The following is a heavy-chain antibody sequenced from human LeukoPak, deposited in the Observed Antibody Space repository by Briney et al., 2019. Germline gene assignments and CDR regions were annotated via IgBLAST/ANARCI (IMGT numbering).Heavy chain of an antibody. CDR3: ASLTDYEYSSSSFDY. V-gene: IGHV4-34*01. Sequence: PSETLSLTCAVYGGSFRGYYWICIRQPPGKGLEGMGEINHRGSTSYNPSLKRRVTISVDTSKNQFSLKLSSVTATDTAVYYCASLTDYEYSSSSFDYWGQGTLVTVSS. J-gene: IGHJ4*02. CDR2: INHRGST. D-gene: IGHD6-6*01. CDR1: GGSFRGYY.